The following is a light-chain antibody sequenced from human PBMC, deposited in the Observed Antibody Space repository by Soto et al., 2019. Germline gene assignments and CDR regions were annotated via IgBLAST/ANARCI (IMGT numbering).Light chain of an antibody. V-gene: IGKV3-20*01. CDR1: QGVSSNY. J-gene: IGKJ4*01. CDR2: GAS. Sequence: ENVLTQSPVTLSLSPGERATLSCRAIQGVSSNYIAWHQQKPGQAPRLLIYGASSRATGIPDRFSGSGSGTDFTLTINGLEPEDCAVYYCQQYASSPLTFGGGTKVDI. CDR3: QQYASSPLT.